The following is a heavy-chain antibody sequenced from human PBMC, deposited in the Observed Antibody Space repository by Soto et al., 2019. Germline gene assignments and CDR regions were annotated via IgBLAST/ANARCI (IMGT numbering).Heavy chain of an antibody. V-gene: IGHV4-34*01. CDR1: GGSFSGYY. CDR3: ARGKIVDSNYDYIWGSYRNYSFDC. J-gene: IGHJ4*02. CDR2: INHSGST. D-gene: IGHD3-16*02. Sequence: SETLSLTCAVYGGSFSGYYWSWIRQPPGKGLEWIGEINHSGSTNYNPSLKSRVTISVDTSKNQFSLKLGSVTAADTAVYYCARGKIVDSNYDYIWGSYRNYSFDCWGQGTLVTVSS.